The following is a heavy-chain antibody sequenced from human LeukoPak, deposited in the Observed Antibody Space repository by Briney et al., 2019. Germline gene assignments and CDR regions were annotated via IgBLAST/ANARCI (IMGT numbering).Heavy chain of an antibody. CDR2: ISGSGDNT. J-gene: IGHJ4*02. CDR3: ARDRYGDYSFDY. Sequence: PGGSLRLSCAASRFTFSNYAMNWVRQAPGKRLEWVSSISGSGDNTHYADSVKGRFTISRDNSKNMMYLQMNSLRADDTALYYCARDRYGDYSFDYWGQGVLVTVSS. D-gene: IGHD4-17*01. V-gene: IGHV3-23*01. CDR1: RFTFSNYA.